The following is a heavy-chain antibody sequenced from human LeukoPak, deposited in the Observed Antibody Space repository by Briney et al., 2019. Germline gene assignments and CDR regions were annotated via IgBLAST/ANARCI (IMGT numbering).Heavy chain of an antibody. CDR2: INLNSGAT. CDR1: GYTFTGYY. Sequence: ASVKVSCKASGYTFTGYYMHWVRQAPGQGLEWMGRINLNSGATNYAQKFQGRVTMTRDTSISTAYMELSRLRSDDTAVYYCARDGCSSTSCYTGEDYWGQGTLVTVSS. J-gene: IGHJ4*02. V-gene: IGHV1-2*06. CDR3: ARDGCSSTSCYTGEDY. D-gene: IGHD2-2*02.